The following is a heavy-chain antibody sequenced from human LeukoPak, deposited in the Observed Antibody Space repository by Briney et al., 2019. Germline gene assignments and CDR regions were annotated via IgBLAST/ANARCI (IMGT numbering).Heavy chain of an antibody. CDR1: GFSLSDFG. CDR2: MSSDERNQ. J-gene: IGHJ4*02. V-gene: IGHV3-30*03. CDR3: AIGGLTTIDY. D-gene: IGHD2-21*02. Sequence: GGSLRLSCAASGFSLSDFGTHWVRQAPGKGLEWVAVMSSDERNQYYADSVQGRFTLSRDNSRNTLFLQMNSLRVEDTAVYYCAIGGLTTIDYWGQGTLVTVSS.